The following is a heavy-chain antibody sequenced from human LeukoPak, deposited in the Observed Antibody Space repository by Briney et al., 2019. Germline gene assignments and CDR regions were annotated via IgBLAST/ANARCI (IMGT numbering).Heavy chain of an antibody. J-gene: IGHJ4*02. CDR3: ARDYGDYEIMFY. V-gene: IGHV1-3*01. CDR2: INAGNGDT. D-gene: IGHD4-17*01. CDR1: GYTFTSYA. Sequence: ASVKVSCKASGYTFTSYAMHWVRQAPGQRLEWMGWINAGNGDTKYSQKFQGRVTITRDTSASTAYMELSSLRSEDTAVYYCARDYGDYEIMFYWGQGTLVTVSS.